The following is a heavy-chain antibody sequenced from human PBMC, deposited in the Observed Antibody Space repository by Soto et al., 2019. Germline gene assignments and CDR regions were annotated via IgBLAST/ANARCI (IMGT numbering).Heavy chain of an antibody. J-gene: IGHJ4*02. Sequence: EVQLLESGGGLVQPGGSLRLSCAASGFTFSSYARSWVGRAPGKGLEWVSAISGRGGSTYYADSVKGRFTISRDNSKNTLYLQMNSLRAEDTAVYYCAKGSSGWYERFDYWGQGTLVTVSS. CDR2: ISGRGGST. CDR1: GFTFSSYA. V-gene: IGHV3-23*01. CDR3: AKGSSGWYERFDY. D-gene: IGHD6-19*01.